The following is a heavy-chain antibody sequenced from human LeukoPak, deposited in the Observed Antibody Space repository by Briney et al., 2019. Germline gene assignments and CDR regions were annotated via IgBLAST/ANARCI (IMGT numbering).Heavy chain of an antibody. D-gene: IGHD4-23*01. Sequence: PGGSLRLSCAASGFTFSSYWMHWVRQAPGKGLVWVSRINSDGSSTSYADSVKGRFTISRDNAKNTLYLQMNSLRAEDTAVYYCARARDYGGNSPAFDIWGQGTMVTVSS. CDR3: ARARDYGGNSPAFDI. CDR2: INSDGSST. J-gene: IGHJ3*02. V-gene: IGHV3-74*01. CDR1: GFTFSSYW.